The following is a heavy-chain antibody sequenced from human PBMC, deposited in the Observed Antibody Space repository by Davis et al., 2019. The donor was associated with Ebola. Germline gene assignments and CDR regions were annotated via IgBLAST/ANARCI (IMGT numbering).Heavy chain of an antibody. V-gene: IGHV3-30*18. CDR3: ANARYSYGAAYFDN. CDR2: ITYDGKNQ. J-gene: IGHJ4*02. CDR1: GFTFSNYW. Sequence: GESLKISCAASGFTFSNYWMSWVRHAPGKGLEWVAFITYDGKNQYYKDSVKGRFTISRSNPNNTVSLQMKNLRSDDTAIYYCANARYSYGAAYFDNWGRGVLV. D-gene: IGHD1-26*01.